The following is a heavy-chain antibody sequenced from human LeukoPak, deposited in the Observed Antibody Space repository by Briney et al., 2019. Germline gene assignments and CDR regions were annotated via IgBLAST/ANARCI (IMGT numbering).Heavy chain of an antibody. J-gene: IGHJ4*02. V-gene: IGHV3-7*01. CDR1: GFTFSSYW. D-gene: IGHD1-26*01. Sequence: GGSLRLSCAASGFTFSSYWMSWVRQAPGKGLEWVANIKQDGSEKYYVDSVKGRFTIFRDNAKNSLYLQMNSLRAEDTAVYYCARGIVGATYYFDYWGQGTLVTVSS. CDR2: IKQDGSEK. CDR3: ARGIVGATYYFDY.